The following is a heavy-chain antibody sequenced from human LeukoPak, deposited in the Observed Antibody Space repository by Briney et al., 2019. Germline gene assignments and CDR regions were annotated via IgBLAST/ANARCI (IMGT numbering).Heavy chain of an antibody. D-gene: IGHD3-22*01. V-gene: IGHV4-4*07. CDR2: IYTSGST. CDR1: GYSITSAYY. CDR3: AITYDSSGYYYLDY. J-gene: IGHJ4*02. Sequence: SETLSLTCTVSGYSITSAYYWSWIRQPAEKGLEWIGRIYTSGSTNYNPSLKSRVTMSVDTSKNQFSLKLSSVTAADTAVYYCAITYDSSGYYYLDYWGQGTLVTVSS.